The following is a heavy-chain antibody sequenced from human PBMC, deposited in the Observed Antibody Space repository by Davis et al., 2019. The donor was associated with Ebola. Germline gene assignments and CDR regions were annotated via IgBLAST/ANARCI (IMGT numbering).Heavy chain of an antibody. CDR3: AKGDIAMVKYSSSSF. CDR2: ISWNSGSI. V-gene: IGHV3-9*01. J-gene: IGHJ4*02. Sequence: SLKISCAASGFTFDDYAMHWVRQAPGKGLEWVSGISWNSGSIGYADSVKGRFTISRDNAKNSLYLQMNSLRAEDTALYYCAKGDIAMVKYSSSSFWGQGTLVTVSS. CDR1: GFTFDDYA. D-gene: IGHD6-6*01.